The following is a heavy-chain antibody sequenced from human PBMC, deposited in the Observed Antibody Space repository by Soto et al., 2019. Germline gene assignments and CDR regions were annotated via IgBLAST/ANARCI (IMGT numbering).Heavy chain of an antibody. CDR2: ISYDGSNK. V-gene: IGHV3-30-3*01. Sequence: GGSLRLSCAASGFTFSSYAMHWVRQAPGKGLEWVAVISYDGSNKYYADSVKGRFTISMDNSKNTLYLQMNSLRAEDTAVYYCARGLCDRHCYYYYYGMDVWGQGTTVTVSS. CDR1: GFTFSSYA. J-gene: IGHJ6*02. CDR3: ARGLCDRHCYYYYYGMDV. D-gene: IGHD2-21*01.